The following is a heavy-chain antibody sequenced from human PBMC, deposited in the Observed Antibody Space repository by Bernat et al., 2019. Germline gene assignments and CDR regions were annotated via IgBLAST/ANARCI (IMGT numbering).Heavy chain of an antibody. CDR2: ISAYNGNT. J-gene: IGHJ4*02. CDR3: ARDRPIVGATTRIDY. D-gene: IGHD1-26*01. V-gene: IGHV1-18*01. Sequence: QVQLVQSGAEVKKPGASVKVSCKASGYTFTSYGISWVRQAPGQGLKWMGWISAYNGNTNYAQKLQGRVTMTTDTSTSTAYMELRSLRSDDTAVYYCARDRPIVGATTRIDYWGQGTLVTVSS. CDR1: GYTFTSYG.